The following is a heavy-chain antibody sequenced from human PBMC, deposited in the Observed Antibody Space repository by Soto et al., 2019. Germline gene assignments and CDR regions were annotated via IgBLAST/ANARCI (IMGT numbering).Heavy chain of an antibody. V-gene: IGHV4-59*01. Sequence: SETLSLTCTVSGGSISSYYWSWIRQPPGKGLEWIGYIYYSESTNYNPSLKRPFIISVDTSNNQFSLRLSSVTAVVTVVFYWASAYYDTSGYSLDPWGHGTPVTVSS. CDR3: ASAYYDTSGYSLDP. CDR2: IYYSEST. D-gene: IGHD3-22*01. J-gene: IGHJ5*02. CDR1: GGSISSYY.